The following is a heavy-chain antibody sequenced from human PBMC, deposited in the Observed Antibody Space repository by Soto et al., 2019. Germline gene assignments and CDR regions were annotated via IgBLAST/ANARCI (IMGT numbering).Heavy chain of an antibody. CDR1: GGSISSGGYY. CDR3: ERVALWLHNPEGYYYYNSMDV. V-gene: IGHV4-31*03. CDR2: IYYSGRT. J-gene: IGHJ6*03. Sequence: QVQLQQSGPGLVKPSQTLSLTCTVSGGSISSGGYYWSWIRQHPGKGLEWLGYIYYSGRTYYNPHLKLRVPISVDTSKIQFSLKLSAVTAADTAVYYCERVALWLHNPEGYYYYNSMDVWGKGTTVTVSS. D-gene: IGHD3-22*01.